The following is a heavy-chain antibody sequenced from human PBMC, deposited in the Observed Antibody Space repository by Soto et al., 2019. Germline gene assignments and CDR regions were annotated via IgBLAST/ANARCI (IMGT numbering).Heavy chain of an antibody. D-gene: IGHD1-26*01. CDR2: ISGSGGST. V-gene: IGHV3-23*01. J-gene: IGHJ1*01. CDR1: GFTFSSYA. CDR3: AKDNGSYYRYFQH. Sequence: PPGGSLRLSCASSGFTFSSYAMSWVRQAPGKGLEWVSAISGSGGSTYYADSVKGRFTISRDNSKNTLYLQMNSLRAEDTAVYYCAKDNGSYYRYFQHWGQGTLVTVS.